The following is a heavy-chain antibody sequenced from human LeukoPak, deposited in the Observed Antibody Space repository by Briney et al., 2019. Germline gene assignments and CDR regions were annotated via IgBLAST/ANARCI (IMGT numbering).Heavy chain of an antibody. CDR1: GYTFTSYG. D-gene: IGHD5-24*01. V-gene: IGHV1-18*01. CDR3: ARDRGWLQLQDWFDP. J-gene: IGHJ5*02. Sequence: ASVKVSCKASGYTFTSYGISWVRQAPGQGLEWMGWISAYNGNTNYAQKLQGRVTMTTDTSTSTAYMELRSLRSDDTAVYYCARDRGWLQLQDWFDPWGQGTLVTVSS. CDR2: ISAYNGNT.